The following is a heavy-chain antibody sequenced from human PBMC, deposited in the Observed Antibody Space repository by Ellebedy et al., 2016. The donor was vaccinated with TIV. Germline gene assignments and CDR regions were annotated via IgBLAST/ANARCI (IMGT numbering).Heavy chain of an antibody. Sequence: SETLSLTXTVSGGSISSSSYYWGWIRQPPGKGLEWIGSIYYSGSTYYNPSLKSRVTISVDTSKNQFSLKLSSVTAADTAVYYCARDIVVVPAAIGGNYYYYYMDVWGKGTTVTVSS. CDR2: IYYSGST. CDR3: ARDIVVVPAAIGGNYYYYYMDV. J-gene: IGHJ6*03. CDR1: GGSISSSSYY. V-gene: IGHV4-39*07. D-gene: IGHD2-2*02.